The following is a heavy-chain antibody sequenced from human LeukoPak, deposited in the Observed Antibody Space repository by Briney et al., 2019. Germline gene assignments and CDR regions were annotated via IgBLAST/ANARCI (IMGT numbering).Heavy chain of an antibody. CDR3: ARSAR. CDR2: INQDGSAQ. Sequence: XPGKGLEWVANINQDGSAQYYVDSVKGRFTISRDNAKSSLYLQMNSLRAEDTAVYYCARSARWGQGTLVTVSS. J-gene: IGHJ4*02. V-gene: IGHV3-7*01.